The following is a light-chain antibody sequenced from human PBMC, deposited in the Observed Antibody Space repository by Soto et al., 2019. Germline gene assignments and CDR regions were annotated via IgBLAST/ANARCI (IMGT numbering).Light chain of an antibody. V-gene: IGLV2-8*01. CDR3: SSYAGSNNYV. Sequence: QSALTQPPSASGSPGQSVTISCTGTSSDIGGYNYVSWYQQHPGKAPKLMIYEVSKRPSGVPDRFSGSKSGNTASLTVSGLQAEDEVDYYCSSYAGSNNYVFGCGTKLTVL. CDR2: EVS. J-gene: IGLJ1*01. CDR1: SSDIGGYNY.